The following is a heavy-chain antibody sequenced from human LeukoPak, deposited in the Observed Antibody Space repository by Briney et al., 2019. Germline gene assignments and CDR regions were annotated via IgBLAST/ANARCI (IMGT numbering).Heavy chain of an antibody. CDR3: ARAKGPVLLWFGELLGAFDI. J-gene: IGHJ3*02. CDR1: GFTFSSYW. CDR2: INSDGSST. V-gene: IGHV3-74*01. D-gene: IGHD3-10*01. Sequence: GGSLRLSCAASGFTFSSYWMHWVRQAPGKWLVWVSRINSDGSSTSYADSVKGRFTISRDNAKNTLYLQMNSLRAEDTAVYYCARAKGPVLLWFGELLGAFDIWGQGTMVTVSS.